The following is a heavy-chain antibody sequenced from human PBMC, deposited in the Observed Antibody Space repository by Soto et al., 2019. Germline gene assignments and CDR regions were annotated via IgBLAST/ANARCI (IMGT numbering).Heavy chain of an antibody. Sequence: QVQLVQSGAEVKKPGSSVKVSCKASGGTFSSYAISWVRQAPGQGLEWMGGIIPIFGTANYAQKFQGRVTITADESTSTAYMELSSRRSEDTAVYYCARSGSSVLFWYFDLWGRGTLVTVSS. J-gene: IGHJ2*01. CDR1: GGTFSSYA. CDR2: IIPIFGTA. CDR3: ARSGSSVLFWYFDL. D-gene: IGHD6-6*01. V-gene: IGHV1-69*12.